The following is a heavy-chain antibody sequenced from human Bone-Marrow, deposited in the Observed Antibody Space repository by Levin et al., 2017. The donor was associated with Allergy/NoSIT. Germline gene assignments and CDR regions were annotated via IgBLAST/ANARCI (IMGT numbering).Heavy chain of an antibody. D-gene: IGHD2-15*01. J-gene: IGHJ3*01. CDR2: ISYHGTNE. Sequence: GESLKISCTASGFTFNSYNMHWVRQAPGKGLEWVAVISYHGTNEFYADSVKGRFTISRDNSKSTLYLQMNSLRAEDTAVYYCAKGQTVATAYDRYCSVSTCYSTAFDVWGQGTVVTVSS. V-gene: IGHV3-30*18. CDR1: GFTFNSYN. CDR3: AKGQTVATAYDRYCSVSTCYSTAFDV.